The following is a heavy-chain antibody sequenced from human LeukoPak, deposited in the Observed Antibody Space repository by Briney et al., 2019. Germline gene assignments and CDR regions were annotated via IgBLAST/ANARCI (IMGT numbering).Heavy chain of an antibody. D-gene: IGHD1-26*01. Sequence: PSGTLSLTCAVSGDSISSTNWWTWVRQPPGKGLEWIGEIYHSGGTNYNPSLKSRVTISVDKSKNQFSLKLSSVTAADTAVYYCARRKVGATFYYYYYMDVWGKGTTVTISS. J-gene: IGHJ6*03. CDR3: ARRKVGATFYYYYYMDV. V-gene: IGHV4-4*02. CDR1: GDSISSTNW. CDR2: IYHSGGT.